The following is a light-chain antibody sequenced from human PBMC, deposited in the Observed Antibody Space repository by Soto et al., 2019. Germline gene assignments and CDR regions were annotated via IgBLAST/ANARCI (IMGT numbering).Light chain of an antibody. CDR3: QQYNNWPLT. CDR2: GAS. V-gene: IGKV3-15*01. Sequence: VMTQSPATLSVSPGERATLSCRAGQSVSTNLAWYQQKPGQAPRLLIYGASTRATGIPARFSGSGSGTEFTLTISTLQPEDFVVYYCQQYNNWPLTFGGGTKVEIK. J-gene: IGKJ4*01. CDR1: QSVSTN.